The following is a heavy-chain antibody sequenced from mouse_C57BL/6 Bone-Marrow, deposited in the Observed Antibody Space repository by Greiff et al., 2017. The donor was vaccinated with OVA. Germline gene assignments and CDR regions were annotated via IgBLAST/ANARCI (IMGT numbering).Heavy chain of an antibody. CDR3: ARGGHYYGRDY. D-gene: IGHD1-1*01. CDR2: IDPSDSYT. Sequence: VQLQQPGAELVMPGASVKLSCKASGYTFTSYWMHWVKQRPGQGLEWIGEIDPSDSYTNYNQNLKGKSTLTVDKSSSTAYMQLSSLTSEDSAVYNCARGGHYYGRDYWGQGTTLTVSS. J-gene: IGHJ2*01. V-gene: IGHV1-69*01. CDR1: GYTFTSYW.